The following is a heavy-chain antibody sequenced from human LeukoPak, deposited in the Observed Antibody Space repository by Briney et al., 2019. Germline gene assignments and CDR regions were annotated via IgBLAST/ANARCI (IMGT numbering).Heavy chain of an antibody. D-gene: IGHD2-15*01. J-gene: IGHJ4*02. CDR1: GYSISSGYY. CDR3: ARPAATGYYFDY. Sequence: PSETLSLTCAVSGYSISSGYYWGWIRQPPGKGLEWIGSIYHSGSTYYNPSLKSRVTISVDTSKNQFSLKPSPVTAADTAVYYCARPAATGYYFDYWGQGTLVTVSS. V-gene: IGHV4-38-2*01. CDR2: IYHSGST.